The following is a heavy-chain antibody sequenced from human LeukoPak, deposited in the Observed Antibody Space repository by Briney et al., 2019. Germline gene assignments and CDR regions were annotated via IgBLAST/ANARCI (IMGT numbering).Heavy chain of an antibody. CDR1: GYSFTTYW. V-gene: IGHV5-51*01. CDR3: ARYSGSARYGMDV. Sequence: GESRKISCKGSGYSFTTYWIGWVRQMPGKGLEWMGIIYPADSDTKYSPSFQGQVTISADKSISTAYLQWSSLKASDTAMYYCARYSGSARYGMDVWGQGTTVTVSS. CDR2: IYPADSDT. J-gene: IGHJ6*02. D-gene: IGHD3-10*01.